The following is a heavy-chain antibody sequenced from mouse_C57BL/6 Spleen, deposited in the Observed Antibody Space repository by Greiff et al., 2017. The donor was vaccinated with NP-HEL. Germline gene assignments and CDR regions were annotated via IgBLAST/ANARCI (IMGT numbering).Heavy chain of an antibody. V-gene: IGHV1-64*01. J-gene: IGHJ1*03. CDR3: ARITTVDHWYFDV. CDR1: GYTFTSYW. CDR2: IHPNSGST. Sequence: QVHVKQSGAELVKPGASVKLSCKASGYTFTSYWMHWVKQRPGQGLEWIGMIHPNSGSTNYNEKFKSKATLTVDKSSSTAYMQLSSLTSEDSAVYYCARITTVDHWYFDVWGTGTTVTVSS. D-gene: IGHD1-1*01.